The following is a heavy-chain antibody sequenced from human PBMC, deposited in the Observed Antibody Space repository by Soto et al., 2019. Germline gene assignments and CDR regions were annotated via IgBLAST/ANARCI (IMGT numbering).Heavy chain of an antibody. Sequence: QVQLVESGGGVVQPGRSLRLSCAASGFIFSNYVMYWVRQAPGKGLEWGAFMSYDGTTKYYADSVKGRFTISRDNSKNTLYLPMNNLRPEDTGVYYCAREVLWSRYFDYWGQGTLVTVSS. CDR1: GFIFSNYV. J-gene: IGHJ4*02. CDR3: AREVLWSRYFDY. D-gene: IGHD2-21*01. V-gene: IGHV3-30-3*01. CDR2: MSYDGTTK.